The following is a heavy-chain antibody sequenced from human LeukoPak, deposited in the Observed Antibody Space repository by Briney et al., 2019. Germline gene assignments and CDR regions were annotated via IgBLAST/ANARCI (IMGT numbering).Heavy chain of an antibody. CDR1: GFPFSSYG. CDR3: AKMLGYCSSTSCYTVEDY. D-gene: IGHD2-2*02. J-gene: IGHJ4*02. CDR2: IRYDGSNK. V-gene: IGHV3-30*02. Sequence: PGGSLRLSCAASGFPFSSYGMHWVRQAPGKGLEWVAFIRYDGSNKYYADSGKGRFTISRDNSKNTLYLQMNSLRAEDTAVYYCAKMLGYCSSTSCYTVEDYWGQGTLVTVSS.